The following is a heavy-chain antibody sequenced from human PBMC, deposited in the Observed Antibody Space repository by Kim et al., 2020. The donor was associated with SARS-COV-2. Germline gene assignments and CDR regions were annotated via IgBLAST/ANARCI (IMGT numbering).Heavy chain of an antibody. V-gene: IGHV3-23*01. CDR3: VKGWSSAWYSFDC. CDR2: ISGGSGSI. CDR1: GFTFNTYP. Sequence: GGSLRLSCAASGFTFNTYPMSWVRQAPGKGLEWVSSISGGSGSIYYVDSVKGRFTTSRDNSKNTLYLQMSGLRAEDTAVYYCVKGWSSAWYSFDCWGQGALVTVSS. D-gene: IGHD6-13*01. J-gene: IGHJ4*02.